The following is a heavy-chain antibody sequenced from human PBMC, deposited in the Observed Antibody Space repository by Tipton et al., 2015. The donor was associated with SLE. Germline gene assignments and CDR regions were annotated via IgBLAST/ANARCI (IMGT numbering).Heavy chain of an antibody. CDR2: IYTSGST. Sequence: LRLSCTVSGGSISSGSYYWSWIRQPAGKGLEWIGHIYTSGSTHYNPSLKSRVTISVDTSKNQFSLKLSSVTAADTAVYYCARGIRIVGATHDAFDIWGQGTMVTVSS. CDR1: GGSISSGSYY. J-gene: IGHJ3*02. D-gene: IGHD1-26*01. CDR3: ARGIRIVGATHDAFDI. V-gene: IGHV4-61*09.